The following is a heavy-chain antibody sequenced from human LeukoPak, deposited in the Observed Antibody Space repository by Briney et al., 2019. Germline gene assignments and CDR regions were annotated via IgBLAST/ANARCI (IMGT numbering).Heavy chain of an antibody. J-gene: IGHJ4*02. CDR2: IKQDGSEK. D-gene: IGHD3-10*01. Sequence: GGSLRLSCAASGFTFSSYWMSWVRQAPGKGLEWVANIKQDGSEKYYVDSVKGRFTISRDNAKNSLYLQMNSLRVEDTAVYYCARDRASYYYGSGSPDYWGQGTLVTVSS. CDR1: GFTFSSYW. CDR3: ARDRASYYYGSGSPDY. V-gene: IGHV3-7*01.